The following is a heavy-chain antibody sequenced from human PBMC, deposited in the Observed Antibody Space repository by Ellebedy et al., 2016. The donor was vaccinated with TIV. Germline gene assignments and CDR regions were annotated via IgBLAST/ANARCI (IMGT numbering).Heavy chain of an antibody. CDR2: IRQDGDEK. V-gene: IGHV3-7*01. J-gene: IGHJ5*01. Sequence: PGGSLRLSCAASEFSFRSYWMTWVRQAPGKGLEWVASIRQDGDEKYYVDSVKGRFTISRDNAKRSLFLQMNSLRAEDTAVYYCARRGSFGDYAVQVNSWFDSWGQGTLVTVSS. D-gene: IGHD4-17*01. CDR1: EFSFRSYW. CDR3: ARRGSFGDYAVQVNSWFDS.